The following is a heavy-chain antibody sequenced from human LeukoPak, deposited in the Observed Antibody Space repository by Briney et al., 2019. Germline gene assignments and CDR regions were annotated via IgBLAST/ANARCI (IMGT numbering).Heavy chain of an antibody. Sequence: ASVKVSCKASGYTFTSYGISWVRQAPGQGLEWMGWISAYNGNTNYAQKLQGRVTMTTDTSTSTAYMELRSLRSDDTAVYYRARDQYSSSWYTGLDWYYYMDVWGKGTTVTVSS. D-gene: IGHD6-13*01. CDR3: ARDQYSSSWYTGLDWYYYMDV. J-gene: IGHJ6*03. CDR1: GYTFTSYG. V-gene: IGHV1-18*01. CDR2: ISAYNGNT.